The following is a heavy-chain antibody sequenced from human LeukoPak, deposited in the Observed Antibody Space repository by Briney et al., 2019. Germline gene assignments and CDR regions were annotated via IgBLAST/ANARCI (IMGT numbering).Heavy chain of an antibody. CDR1: GGSISSYY. V-gene: IGHV4-59*04. Sequence: PSETLSLTCTVSGGSISSYYWSWIRQPPGKGLEWIGHIYYSGSTYYNPSLKSRVTISVDTSKNQFSLKLSSVTAADTAVYYCARQDIVVVPAAIPYWFDPWGQGTLVTVSS. D-gene: IGHD2-2*01. CDR3: ARQDIVVVPAAIPYWFDP. CDR2: IYYSGST. J-gene: IGHJ5*02.